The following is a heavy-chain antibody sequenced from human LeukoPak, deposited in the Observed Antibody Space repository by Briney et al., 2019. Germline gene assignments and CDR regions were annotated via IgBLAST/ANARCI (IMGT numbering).Heavy chain of an antibody. CDR2: MSSRCSTM. CDR3: ARWGSGSSPFDN. Sequence: PGEPLSLSCAASGFTFSDYYMSWLRRSPGKGLEGVLHMSSRCSTMYYADSVKGRFTISGDNAESSLHLQMNSQRAEDTAVYYCARWGSGSSPFDNSGQGALVTVSS. V-gene: IGHV3-11*01. D-gene: IGHD3-10*01. J-gene: IGHJ4*02. CDR1: GFTFSDYY.